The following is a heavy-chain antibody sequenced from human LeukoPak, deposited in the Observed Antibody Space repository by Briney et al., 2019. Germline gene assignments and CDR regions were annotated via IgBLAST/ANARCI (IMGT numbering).Heavy chain of an antibody. D-gene: IGHD3-3*01. CDR2: ISYDGSNK. Sequence: GRSLRLSCAASGFTFSSYGMHWVRQAPGKGLDRGAVISYDGSNKYYADSMKGRFTISRDNSKNTLYLQMNSLRAEDTAVYYCAKERVYYDFWSGADYWGQGTLVTVS. CDR3: AKERVYYDFWSGADY. V-gene: IGHV3-30*18. J-gene: IGHJ4*02. CDR1: GFTFSSYG.